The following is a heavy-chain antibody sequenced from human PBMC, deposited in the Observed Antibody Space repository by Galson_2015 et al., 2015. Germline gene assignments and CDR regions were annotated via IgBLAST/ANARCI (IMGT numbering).Heavy chain of an antibody. D-gene: IGHD6-19*01. CDR1: GFTVSSSY. J-gene: IGHJ4*02. Sequence: SLRLSCAASGFTVSSSYMSWVRQAPGKGLQWVSVIYSGGSTYYADSVKGRFTISRDNSKNTVYLQMNSLRSEDTAVYYCARDSSSGWYHNYWGQGTLVTVSS. CDR2: IYSGGST. V-gene: IGHV3-53*01. CDR3: ARDSSSGWYHNY.